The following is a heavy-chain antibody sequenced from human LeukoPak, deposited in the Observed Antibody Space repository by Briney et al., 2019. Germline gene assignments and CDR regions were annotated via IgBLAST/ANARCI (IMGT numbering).Heavy chain of an antibody. D-gene: IGHD3-10*01. J-gene: IGHJ4*02. Sequence: ASVKVSCKASAYTFTAYYMHWVRQAPGQGLEWMGWVKPKSGGTNYAQKFQGRVTMTRDTSISTAYMELSRLRSDDTAVYYCARERPSITLVRGVVNDFDYWGQGTLVTVSS. V-gene: IGHV1-2*02. CDR2: VKPKSGGT. CDR1: AYTFTAYY. CDR3: ARERPSITLVRGVVNDFDY.